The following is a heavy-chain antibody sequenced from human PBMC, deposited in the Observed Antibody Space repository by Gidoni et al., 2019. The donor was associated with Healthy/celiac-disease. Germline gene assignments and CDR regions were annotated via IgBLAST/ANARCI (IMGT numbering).Heavy chain of an antibody. CDR2: INPNSGGT. J-gene: IGHJ4*02. CDR1: AYTFTGYY. CDR3: ARLGLGLSIAVAN. D-gene: IGHD6-19*01. V-gene: IGHV1-2*02. Sequence: QVQLVQPGAEVKKPRASVTASCKASAYTFTGYYMHWVRQAPGQGLEWMGWINPNSGGTNYAQKFQGRVTMTRDTSISTAYMELSRLRSDDTAVYYCARLGLGLSIAVANWGQGTLVTVSS.